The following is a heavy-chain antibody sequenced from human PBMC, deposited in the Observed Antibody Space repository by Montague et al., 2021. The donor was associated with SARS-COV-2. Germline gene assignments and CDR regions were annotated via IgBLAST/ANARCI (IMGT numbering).Heavy chain of an antibody. CDR3: ARRPYYYDSSGQFDP. D-gene: IGHD3-22*01. CDR2: INHSGST. CDR1: GGSLSGYY. J-gene: IGHJ5*02. Sequence: SETLSLTCAVYGGSLSGYYWAWIRQTPAKGLEWIGEINHSGSTNYNPSLKSRVAISIDTSKNQFSLKLSSVTAADTAVYYCARRPYYYDSSGQFDPWGQGVLVTVSS. V-gene: IGHV4-34*01.